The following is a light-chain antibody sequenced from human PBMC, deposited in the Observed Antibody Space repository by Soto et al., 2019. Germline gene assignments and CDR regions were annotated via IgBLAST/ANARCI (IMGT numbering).Light chain of an antibody. Sequence: DVVMTQSPLSLPVTLGQPASISCRASRSLIYTDGNTYLNWFHQRPGQSPRRLFAKVSNRDSGVRDRFSGSGSSTDFTLKISRVEAEDVGLYYCMQGTHWPYTFGQGTKLEIK. V-gene: IGKV2-30*01. CDR3: MQGTHWPYT. J-gene: IGKJ2*01. CDR2: KVS. CDR1: RSLIYTDGNTY.